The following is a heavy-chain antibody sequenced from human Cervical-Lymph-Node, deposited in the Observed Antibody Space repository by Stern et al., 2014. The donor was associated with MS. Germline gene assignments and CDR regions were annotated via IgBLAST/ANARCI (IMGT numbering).Heavy chain of an antibody. CDR2: RYDGSNK. CDR1: GFTVS. CDR3: ARDSDSASYYVAGFDS. V-gene: IGHV3-33*01. J-gene: IGHJ4*02. D-gene: IGHD1-26*01. Sequence: VQLVQSGGGVVQPGRSLRLSCAASGFTVSIRYDGSNKYYGDSVKGRFTISRDNSKNTVYLQMNSLRAEDTAVYFCARDSDSASYYVAGFDSWGQGTLVTVSS.